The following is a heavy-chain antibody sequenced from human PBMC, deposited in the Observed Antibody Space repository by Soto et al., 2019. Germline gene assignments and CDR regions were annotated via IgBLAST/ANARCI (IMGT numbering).Heavy chain of an antibody. J-gene: IGHJ1*01. V-gene: IGHV4-61*01. CDR3: ARGNYYDSSGYYPPYFQH. CDR1: GGSVSSGSYY. D-gene: IGHD3-22*01. CDR2: IFYSGRT. Sequence: QVQLQESGPGLVKPSETLSLTCTVSGGSVSSGSYYWSWIRQPPGKGLEWIGYIFYSGRTNYNPSLKIRVTISVDTSKKQFSLRLTSVTAADTAVYYCARGNYYDSSGYYPPYFQHWGQGTLVTVSS.